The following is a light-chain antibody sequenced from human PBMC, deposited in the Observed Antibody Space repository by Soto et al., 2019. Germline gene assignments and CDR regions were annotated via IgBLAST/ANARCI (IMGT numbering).Light chain of an antibody. Sequence: DIQMTQSPSSLSASVGDRVTITCQASQDITNDLNWYQQKQGKAPKVLIYEASNLKTGVPSRFSGSGSGTDFTFTISSLQPEDIATYFCQQYENVPLTFGGGTKVEIK. CDR1: QDITND. CDR3: QQYENVPLT. V-gene: IGKV1-33*01. CDR2: EAS. J-gene: IGKJ4*01.